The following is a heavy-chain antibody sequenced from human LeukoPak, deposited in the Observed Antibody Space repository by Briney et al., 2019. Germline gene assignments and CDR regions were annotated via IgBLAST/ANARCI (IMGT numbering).Heavy chain of an antibody. Sequence: SETLSLTCTVSGDSISSGGYSWSWLRQPPGKGLEWIGYIYHSGSTYYNPSLKSRVTISVDRSKNQFSLKLSSVTAADTAVYYCAREHGSGWFFDPWGQGTLVTVSS. CDR1: GDSISSGGYS. CDR2: IYHSGST. D-gene: IGHD6-19*01. CDR3: AREHGSGWFFDP. J-gene: IGHJ5*02. V-gene: IGHV4-30-2*01.